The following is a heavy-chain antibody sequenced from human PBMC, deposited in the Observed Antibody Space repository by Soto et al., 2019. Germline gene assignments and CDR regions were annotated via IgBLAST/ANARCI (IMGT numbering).Heavy chain of an antibody. J-gene: IGHJ4*02. D-gene: IGHD3-10*01. CDR2: IYPGDSYT. Sequence: GEPLXISCQGSGYSFTTYWIIWVRQMPGKGLEWMGIIYPGDSYTKYSPSVQGHVTISADKSISTAYLQWSSLKASDTAMYYGARLKRDGGGSGTYIHGWGQGTLVTVSS. V-gene: IGHV5-51*01. CDR1: GYSFTTYW. CDR3: ARLKRDGGGSGTYIHG.